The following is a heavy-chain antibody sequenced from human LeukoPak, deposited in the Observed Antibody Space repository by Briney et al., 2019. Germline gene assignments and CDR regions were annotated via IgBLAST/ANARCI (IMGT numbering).Heavy chain of an antibody. CDR3: ASIITMVRGVDY. D-gene: IGHD3-10*01. J-gene: IGHJ4*02. V-gene: IGHV1-69*04. CDR1: GGTFSSYA. CDR2: IIPILGIA. Sequence: SVKVSCKASGGTFSSYAISCVRQAPGQGLEWMGRIIPILGIASYAQKFQGRVTITADKSTSTAYMELSSLRSEDTAVYYCASIITMVRGVDYWGQGTLVTVSS.